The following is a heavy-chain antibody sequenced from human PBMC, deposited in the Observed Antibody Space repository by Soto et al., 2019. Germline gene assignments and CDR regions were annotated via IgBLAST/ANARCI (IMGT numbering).Heavy chain of an antibody. V-gene: IGHV1-18*01. CDR2: ISAYSGNT. CDR1: GYTFTSYA. CDR3: ARDQTVLDF. Sequence: QVQLVQSGTGVKRPGASVKVSCKASGYTFTSYAFNWVRQAPGQGLEWMGWISAYSGNTKYAQKLQGRVTMTTDTSTSTAYMELRSLTSDDTAVYYCARDQTVLDFWGQGTLVTVSS. D-gene: IGHD2-15*01. J-gene: IGHJ4*02.